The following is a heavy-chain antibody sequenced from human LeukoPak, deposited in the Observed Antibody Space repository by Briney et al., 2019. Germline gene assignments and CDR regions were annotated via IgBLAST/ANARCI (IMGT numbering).Heavy chain of an antibody. CDR2: IFPSGGEI. Sequence: GGSLRLSCAASGFTFSTFAMIWVRQPPGKGLEWVSSIFPSGGEIHYADSVRGRFTISRDNSKNTVYLHMNSLGAEVTAAYYCAKDSSTGYYYMDVWDKGTTVTVSS. J-gene: IGHJ6*03. CDR3: AKDSSTGYYYMDV. D-gene: IGHD2-2*01. CDR1: GFTFSTFA. V-gene: IGHV3-23*01.